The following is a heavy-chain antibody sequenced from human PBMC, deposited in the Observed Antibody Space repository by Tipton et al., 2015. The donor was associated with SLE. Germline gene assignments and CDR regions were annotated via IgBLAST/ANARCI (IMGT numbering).Heavy chain of an antibody. CDR3: ARAEGSWDAFDI. Sequence: TLSLTCTVSGGSISSGSYYWSWIRQPPGRGLEWIGYIYYSGSTNYNPSLKSRVTISVDTSKNQFSLKLSSVTAADTAVYYCARAEGSWDAFDIWGQGTTVTVSS. CDR2: IYYSGST. J-gene: IGHJ3*02. CDR1: GGSISSGSYY. D-gene: IGHD2-15*01. V-gene: IGHV4-61*01.